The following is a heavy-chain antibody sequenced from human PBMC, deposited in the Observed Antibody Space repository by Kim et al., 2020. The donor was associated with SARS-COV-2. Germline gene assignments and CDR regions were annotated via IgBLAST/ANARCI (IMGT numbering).Heavy chain of an antibody. V-gene: IGHV4-59*01. J-gene: IGHJ3*02. CDR3: ARGWGYYDSSGYSHDAFDI. CDR2: IYYSGST. CDR1: GGSISSYY. Sequence: SETLSLTCTVSGGSISSYYWSWIRQPPGKGLEWIGYIYYSGSTNYNPSLKSRVTISVDTSKNQFSLKLSSVTAADTAVYYCARGWGYYDSSGYSHDAFDIWGQGTMVTVSS. D-gene: IGHD3-22*01.